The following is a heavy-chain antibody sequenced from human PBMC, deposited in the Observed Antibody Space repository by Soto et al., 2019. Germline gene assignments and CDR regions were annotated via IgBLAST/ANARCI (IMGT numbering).Heavy chain of an antibody. CDR2: IGGGSEKI. J-gene: IGHJ4*02. V-gene: IGHV3-23*01. Sequence: GGSLRLSCAASGFSFSNFAMSWVRQAPGKGLEWVSSIGGGSEKIYYSDSVKGRFTISRDNSKNTLYLQMNSLRAEDTALFYCARILGAYDYFDYWGQGTPVTVSS. CDR1: GFSFSNFA. D-gene: IGHD5-12*01. CDR3: ARILGAYDYFDY.